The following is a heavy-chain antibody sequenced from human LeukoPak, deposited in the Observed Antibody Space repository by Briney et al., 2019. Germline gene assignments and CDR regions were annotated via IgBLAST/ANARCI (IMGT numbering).Heavy chain of an antibody. D-gene: IGHD6-19*01. CDR2: MNPNRGDT. CDR1: GYTFTSYD. J-gene: IGHJ4*02. CDR3: ARDQPYTIDPQKSIAVAGCFDY. V-gene: IGHV1-8*01. Sequence: GASVKVSCKASGYTFTSYDIHWVRQATGQGLEWMGRMNPNRGDTDYAQKFQGRVTMTRDTSTSTVYMELSSLRSEDTAVYYCARDQPYTIDPQKSIAVAGCFDYWGQGTLVTVSS.